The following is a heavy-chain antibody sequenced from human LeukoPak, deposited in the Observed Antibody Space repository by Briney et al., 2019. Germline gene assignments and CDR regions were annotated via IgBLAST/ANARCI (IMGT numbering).Heavy chain of an antibody. J-gene: IGHJ4*01. Sequence: PGGSLRLSCAASGFTFSNYAMHWVRQAPGKGLEWVALICYYGSNTCYADSVKGRFTISRDNSKNTLYLQMNSLRGEDTAVYYCVRGAERNYDFWRGPFDYWGQGSLVTVSS. CDR2: ICYYGSNT. V-gene: IGHV3-30-3*01. CDR1: GFTFSNYA. D-gene: IGHD3-3*01. CDR3: VRGAERNYDFWRGPFDY.